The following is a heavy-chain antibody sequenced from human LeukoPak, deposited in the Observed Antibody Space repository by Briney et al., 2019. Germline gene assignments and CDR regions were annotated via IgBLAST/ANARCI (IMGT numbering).Heavy chain of an antibody. Sequence: GGSLRLSCAASGFTSSSYAMSWVRQAPGKGLEWVSAISGSGGSTYYADSVKGRFTISRDNSKNTLYLQMNSLRAEDTAVYYCAKHAGRGSGWDYYYYGMDVWGQGTTVTVSS. J-gene: IGHJ6*02. CDR1: GFTSSSYA. V-gene: IGHV3-23*01. CDR3: AKHAGRGSGWDYYYYGMDV. CDR2: ISGSGGST. D-gene: IGHD6-19*01.